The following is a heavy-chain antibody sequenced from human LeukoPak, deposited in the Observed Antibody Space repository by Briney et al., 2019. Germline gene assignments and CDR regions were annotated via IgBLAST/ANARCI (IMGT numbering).Heavy chain of an antibody. CDR2: IYYSGST. CDR1: GGSISSYY. V-gene: IGHV4-59*01. CDR3: ARTTVHGSLDY. D-gene: IGHD4-11*01. J-gene: IGHJ4*02. Sequence: SETLSLTCTVSGGSISSYYWSWIRQPPGKGLEWIGYIYYSGSTNYNPSLKSRVTISVDMSKNQFSLKLSPVTAADTAVYYCARTTVHGSLDYWGQGTLVTVSS.